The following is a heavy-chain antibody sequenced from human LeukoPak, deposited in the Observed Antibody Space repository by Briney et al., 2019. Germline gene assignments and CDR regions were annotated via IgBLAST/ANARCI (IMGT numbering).Heavy chain of an antibody. CDR1: GGSISSGDYY. CDR2: IYYSRST. D-gene: IGHD2-2*01. Sequence: SQTLSLTCTVSGGSISSGDYYWNWIRQPPGKGLEWIGYIYYSRSTYYNPSLKSRVTISVDTSKNQFSLKLSSVTAADTAVYYCAREVVVPAAIPSNWFDPWGQGTLVTVSS. V-gene: IGHV4-30-4*01. J-gene: IGHJ5*02. CDR3: AREVVVPAAIPSNWFDP.